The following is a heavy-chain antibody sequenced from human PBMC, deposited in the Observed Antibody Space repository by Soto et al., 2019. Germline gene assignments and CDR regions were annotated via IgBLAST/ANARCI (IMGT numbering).Heavy chain of an antibody. Sequence: QVQLVQSGAEVKKPGSSVKVSCKASGGTFSSYAISWVRQAPGQGLEWMGGIIPIFGAANCAQKFQGRVAITADESTSTDYMELSSMTSEDKAVYYCAREEGGYYYWFDPWGQGTLVTVSS. CDR3: AREEGGYYYWFDP. CDR2: IIPIFGAA. D-gene: IGHD3-22*01. V-gene: IGHV1-69*01. CDR1: GGTFSSYA. J-gene: IGHJ5*02.